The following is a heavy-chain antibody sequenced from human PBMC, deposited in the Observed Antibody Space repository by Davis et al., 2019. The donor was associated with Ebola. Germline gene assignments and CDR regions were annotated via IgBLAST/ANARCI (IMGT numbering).Heavy chain of an antibody. CDR1: GYSISSGYY. Sequence: PSETLSLTCAVSGYSISSGYYWGWIRQPPGKGLEWIGSIYHSGSTYYNPSLKSRVTISVDTSKNQFSLKLSSVTAADTAVYYCARETEYSGYGESWGQGTLVTVSS. J-gene: IGHJ4*02. CDR3: ARETEYSGYGES. CDR2: IYHSGST. V-gene: IGHV4-38-2*02. D-gene: IGHD5-12*01.